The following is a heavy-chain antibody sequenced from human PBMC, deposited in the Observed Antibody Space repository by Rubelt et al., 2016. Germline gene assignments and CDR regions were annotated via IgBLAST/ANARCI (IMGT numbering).Heavy chain of an antibody. J-gene: IGHJ4*02. Sequence: VHLVESGGGVVQPGRSLRLSCVASGFTFRSYWMYWVRQAPGKGPVWVSRINVDGSSPTYADSVKGRFTTSRDNTKNTLYLQMNSLRADDTAVYYCVRGLDSWGQGTLVTVSS. CDR3: VRGLDS. CDR2: INVDGSSP. V-gene: IGHV3-74*01. CDR1: GFTFRSYW. D-gene: IGHD2-21*01.